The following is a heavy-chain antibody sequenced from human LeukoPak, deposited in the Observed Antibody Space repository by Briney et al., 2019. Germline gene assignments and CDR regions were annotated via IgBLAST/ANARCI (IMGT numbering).Heavy chain of an antibody. CDR3: AKELLEGYCSGGSCLYDY. Sequence: GGSLRLSCAASGFTFSSYAMSWVRQAPGKGLEWVSAISGSGGSTYYADSVKGRFTISRDNSKNTLYLQMNSLRAEDTVVYYCAKELLEGYCSGGSCLYDYWGQGTLVTVSS. CDR1: GFTFSSYA. J-gene: IGHJ4*02. D-gene: IGHD2-15*01. V-gene: IGHV3-23*01. CDR2: ISGSGGST.